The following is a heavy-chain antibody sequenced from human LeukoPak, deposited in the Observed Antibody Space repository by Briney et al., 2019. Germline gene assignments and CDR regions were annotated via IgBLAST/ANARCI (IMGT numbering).Heavy chain of an antibody. Sequence: GGSLRLSCAASGFTFGSSAMHWVRQAPGKGLECVAFIQFDGSYKHYSDSVKGRFTISRDNSKNTLFLEMNSLRAEDTAVYYCPTNGSGTACHRAYWGQGPLVTVSS. CDR3: PTNGSGTACHRAY. D-gene: IGHD2-2*01. V-gene: IGHV3-30*02. CDR1: GFTFGSSA. J-gene: IGHJ4*02. CDR2: IQFDGSYK.